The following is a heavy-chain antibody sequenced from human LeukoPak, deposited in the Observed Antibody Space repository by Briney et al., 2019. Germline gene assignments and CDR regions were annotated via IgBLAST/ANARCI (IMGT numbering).Heavy chain of an antibody. V-gene: IGHV3-21*01. D-gene: IGHD3-22*01. CDR2: ISSSSSYI. Sequence: GGSLRFSCAASGFTFSSYSMNWVRQAPGKGLEWVSSISSSSSYIYYADSVKGRFTISRDNAKNSLYLQMNSLRAEDTAVYYCARVNARITMIVVVTPYYGMDVWGQGTTVTVSS. CDR3: ARVNARITMIVVVTPYYGMDV. CDR1: GFTFSSYS. J-gene: IGHJ6*02.